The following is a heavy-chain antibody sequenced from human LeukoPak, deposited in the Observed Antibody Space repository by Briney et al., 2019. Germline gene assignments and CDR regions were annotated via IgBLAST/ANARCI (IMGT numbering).Heavy chain of an antibody. V-gene: IGHV1-8*01. CDR3: ARGLTAGMRSWNYFDY. Sequence: ASVKVSCKASGYTFTSYDINWVRQATGQGLEWMGWMNPNSGNTGYAQKFQGRVTMTRNTSISTAYMELSSLRSEDTAAYYCARGLTAGMRSWNYFDYWGQGTLVTVSS. CDR2: MNPNSGNT. J-gene: IGHJ4*02. CDR1: GYTFTSYD. D-gene: IGHD6-19*01.